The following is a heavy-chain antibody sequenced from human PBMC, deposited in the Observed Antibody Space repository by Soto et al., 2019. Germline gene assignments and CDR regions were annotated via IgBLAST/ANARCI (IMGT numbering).Heavy chain of an antibody. CDR2: IYSGGST. CDR1: GFTVSSNY. V-gene: IGHV3-53*01. CDR3: ALYNWNYSESY. J-gene: IGHJ4*02. Sequence: PGGSLRLSCAASGFTVSSNYMSWVRQAPGKGLEWVSVIYSGGSTYYADSVKGRFTISRDNSKNTLYLQMNSLRAEDTAVYYCALYNWNYSESYWGQGTLVTVSS. D-gene: IGHD1-7*01.